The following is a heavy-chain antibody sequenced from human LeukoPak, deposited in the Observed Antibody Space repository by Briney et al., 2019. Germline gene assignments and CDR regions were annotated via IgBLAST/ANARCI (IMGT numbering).Heavy chain of an antibody. CDR3: AREHSSGWNDYYYYMDV. CDR2: ISSNGGST. D-gene: IGHD6-19*01. CDR1: GFTFSSYA. J-gene: IGHJ6*03. Sequence: PGGSLRLSCAASGFTFSSYAMHWVRQAPGKGLEYVSAISSNGGSTYYGNSVKGRFTISRDNSKNTLYLQMGSLRAEDMAVYHCAREHSSGWNDYYYYMDVWGKGTTVTVSS. V-gene: IGHV3-64*01.